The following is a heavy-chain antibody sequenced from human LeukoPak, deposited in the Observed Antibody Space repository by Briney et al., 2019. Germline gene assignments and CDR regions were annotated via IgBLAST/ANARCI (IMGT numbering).Heavy chain of an antibody. V-gene: IGHV3-66*01. CDR3: ARDSSSHYFDY. CDR2: IYTGGTT. J-gene: IGHJ4*02. CDR1: GFTVTSNH. Sequence: GGSLRLSCAASGFTVTSNHMNWVRQAPGKGLEWVSIIYTGGTTHYADSLKGKITISRDDSRNTLYLQMNSLRAEDTAVYYCARDSSSHYFDYWGQGTLVTVSS. D-gene: IGHD6-6*01.